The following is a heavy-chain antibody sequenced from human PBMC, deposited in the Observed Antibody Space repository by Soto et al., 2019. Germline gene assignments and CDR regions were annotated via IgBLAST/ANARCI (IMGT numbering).Heavy chain of an antibody. V-gene: IGHV1-2*02. J-gene: IGHJ6*02. CDR3: ARDETEVPAVSYGMDV. D-gene: IGHD2-2*01. Sequence: GASVKVSCKASGYTFTGYYMHWVRQAPGQGLEWMGWINPNSGGTNYAQKFQGRVTMTRDTSISTAYMELSRLRSDDTAVYYCARDETEVPAVSYGMDVWGQGTTVTVSS. CDR1: GYTFTGYY. CDR2: INPNSGGT.